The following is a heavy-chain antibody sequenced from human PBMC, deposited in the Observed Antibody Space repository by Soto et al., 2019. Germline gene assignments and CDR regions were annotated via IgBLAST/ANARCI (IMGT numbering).Heavy chain of an antibody. D-gene: IGHD2-2*02. CDR3: AGAYCSYTSCYTLLAIDF. CDR1: GYTFTGYY. V-gene: IGHV1-2*02. Sequence: QVQLVQSGAEVKKPGASVKVSCKASGYTFTGYYMHWVRQAPGQGLEWMGWINSDRGGTNYAQKFQGRVTMTRDTSIRTAYMELSRLRSDATAVDYCAGAYCSYTSCYTLLAIDFWGQGTLVTVSS. J-gene: IGHJ4*02. CDR2: INSDRGGT.